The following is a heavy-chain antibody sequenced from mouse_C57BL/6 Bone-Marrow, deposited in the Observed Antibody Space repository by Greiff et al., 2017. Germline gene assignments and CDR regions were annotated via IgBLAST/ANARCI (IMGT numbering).Heavy chain of an antibody. CDR2: IDPSDSYT. J-gene: IGHJ4*01. CDR3: ARSGGYSNSLYYYAMDY. D-gene: IGHD2-5*01. Sequence: QVQLQQPGAELVRPGTSVKLSCKASGYTFTSYWMHWVKQRPGQGLEWIGVIDPSDSYTNYNQKFKGKATLTVATSSSTAYMQLSSLTSEDSAVYYCARSGGYSNSLYYYAMDYGGQGTSVTVSS. CDR1: GYTFTSYW. V-gene: IGHV1-59*01.